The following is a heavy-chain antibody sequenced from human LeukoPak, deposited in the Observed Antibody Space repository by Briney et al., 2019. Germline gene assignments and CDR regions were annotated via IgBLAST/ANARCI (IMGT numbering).Heavy chain of an antibody. V-gene: IGHV1-2*04. CDR2: INPNSGGT. CDR1: GYTFTGYY. Sequence: VASVKVSCKASGYTFTGYYMHWVRQAPGQGLEWMGWINPNSGGTNYAQKFQGWVTMTRDTSISTAYMELSRLRSDDTAVYYCARDRVAAAGTYNYYYGMDVWGQGTTVTVSS. CDR3: ARDRVAAAGTYNYYYGMDV. D-gene: IGHD6-13*01. J-gene: IGHJ6*02.